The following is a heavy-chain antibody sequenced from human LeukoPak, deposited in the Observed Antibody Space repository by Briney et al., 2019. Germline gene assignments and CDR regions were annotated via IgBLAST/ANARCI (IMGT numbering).Heavy chain of an antibody. D-gene: IGHD1-26*01. CDR3: LAWASPTPY. V-gene: IGHV3-7*02. J-gene: IGHJ1*01. CDR2: LNPDGSVG. Sequence: GRSLRLSCAASGFTFRSYGMHWVRQAPGKGLEWVANLNPDGSVGRYVDSVKGRFSVSRDNGQNTGYLQMNSLRVDDTGVYFCLAWASPTPYWGPGTPDAVSS. CDR1: GFTFRSYG.